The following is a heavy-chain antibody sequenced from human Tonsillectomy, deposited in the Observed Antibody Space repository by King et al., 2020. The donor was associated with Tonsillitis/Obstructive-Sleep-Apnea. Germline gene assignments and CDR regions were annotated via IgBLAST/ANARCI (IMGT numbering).Heavy chain of an antibody. CDR1: GYTFTSYA. V-gene: IGHV1-3*01. J-gene: IGHJ5*02. Sequence: QLVQSGAEVKKPGASVKVSCKASGYTFTSYAMHWVRQAPGQRLEWMGWINAGNGNTKYSQKFQGRVTITRDTSASTAYMEVSSLRSEDTAVYYCARVGLRFLEGAGFDPWGQGTLVTVSS. D-gene: IGHD3-3*01. CDR2: INAGNGNT. CDR3: ARVGLRFLEGAGFDP.